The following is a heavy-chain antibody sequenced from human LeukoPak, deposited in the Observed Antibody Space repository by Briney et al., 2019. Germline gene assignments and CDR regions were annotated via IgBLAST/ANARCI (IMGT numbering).Heavy chain of an antibody. V-gene: IGHV3-13*01. CDR2: IGTAGDT. D-gene: IGHD5-18*01. CDR3: TRGGDFGYSYGGYYYMDV. CDR1: GFTFSSYD. Sequence: GGSLRLSCAASGFTFSSYDMHWVRQATGKRLGWVSTIGTAGDTYYLDSVKGRFTISRENDKNSLYLQMNSLTAGDTAVYYCTRGGDFGYSYGGYYYMDVWGKGTTVIVSS. J-gene: IGHJ6*03.